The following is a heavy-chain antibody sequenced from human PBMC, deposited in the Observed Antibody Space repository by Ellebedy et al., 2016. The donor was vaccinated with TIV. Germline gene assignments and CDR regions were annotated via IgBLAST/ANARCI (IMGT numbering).Heavy chain of an antibody. CDR2: IGGSAENT. CDR1: GFTFNTYA. D-gene: IGHD3-10*01. CDR3: ARWAMVRGVN. J-gene: IGHJ4*02. V-gene: IGHV3-23*01. Sequence: GESLKISCAASGFTFNTYAMSWVRQAPGRGLEWVSVIGGSAENTYYADSVKGRFTISRDNAKNSLYLQMNSLRAEDTAVYYCARWAMVRGVNWGQGTLVTVPS.